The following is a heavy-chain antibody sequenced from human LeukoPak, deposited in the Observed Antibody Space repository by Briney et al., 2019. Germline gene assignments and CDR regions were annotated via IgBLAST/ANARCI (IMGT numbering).Heavy chain of an antibody. CDR1: GFTFSDYY. D-gene: IGHD5-12*01. CDR2: ISSSGSTI. J-gene: IGHJ3*02. Sequence: NPGGSLRLSCAASGFTFSDYYMSWIRQAPGKGLEWVSYISSSGSTIYYADSVKGRFTISRDNAKNSLYLQMNSLRAEDTAVYYCARRWLRLRAFDIWGQGTIVTVSS. V-gene: IGHV3-11*01. CDR3: ARRWLRLRAFDI.